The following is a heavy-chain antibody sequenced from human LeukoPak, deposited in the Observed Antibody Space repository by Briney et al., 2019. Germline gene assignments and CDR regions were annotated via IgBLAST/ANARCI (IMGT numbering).Heavy chain of an antibody. D-gene: IGHD6-13*01. J-gene: IGHJ4*02. CDR3: AREPTYTSSWFASCDY. CDR1: GFTFSSYS. CDR2: ISSSSSTI. V-gene: IGHV3-48*01. Sequence: GGSLRLSCAASGFTFSSYSMNWVRQAPGKGLEWVSYISSSSSTIYYADSVKGRFTISRDNAKNSLYLQMNSLRAEDTAVYYCAREPTYTSSWFASCDYWGQGTPVTVSS.